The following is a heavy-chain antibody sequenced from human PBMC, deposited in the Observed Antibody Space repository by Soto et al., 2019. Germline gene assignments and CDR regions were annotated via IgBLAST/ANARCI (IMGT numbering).Heavy chain of an antibody. V-gene: IGHV4-31*03. D-gene: IGHD3-22*01. J-gene: IGHJ4*02. CDR2: IYYSGST. CDR3: ARDSYYDSSGYHLDY. CDR1: GGSISSGGYY. Sequence: SETLSLTCSVSGGSISSGGYYWGWVRQPPGKGLEWIGHIYYSGSTYYNPSLKSRVTISVDTSKNQLSLKLSSVTAADTAVYYCARDSYYDSSGYHLDYWGQGTLVTVSS.